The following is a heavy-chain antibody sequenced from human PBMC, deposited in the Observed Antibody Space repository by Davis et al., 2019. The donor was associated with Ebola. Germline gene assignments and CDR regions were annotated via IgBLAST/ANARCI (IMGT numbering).Heavy chain of an antibody. J-gene: IGHJ6*02. CDR3: AKHMVRGVMGYYYYGMDV. CDR2: IWYDGSNK. CDR1: GFTFSSYG. V-gene: IGHV3-33*06. Sequence: GGSLRLSCAASGFTFSSYGMHWVRQAPGKGLEWVAVIWYDGSNKYYADSVKGRFTISRDNSKNTLYLQMNSLRAEDTAVYYCAKHMVRGVMGYYYYGMDVWGQGTTVTVSS. D-gene: IGHD3-10*01.